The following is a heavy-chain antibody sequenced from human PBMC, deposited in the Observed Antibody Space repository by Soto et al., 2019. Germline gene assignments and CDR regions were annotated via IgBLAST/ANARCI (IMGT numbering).Heavy chain of an antibody. V-gene: IGHV1-8*01. CDR2: MNPNSGNT. D-gene: IGHD2-21*02. CDR3: ASHLLGDTDAFDI. Sequence: ASVKVSCKASGYTFTSYDINWVRQATGQGLEWMGWMNPNSGNTGYAQKFQGRVTMTRNTSISTAYMELSSLRSEDTAVYYCASHLLGDTDAFDIWGQGTMVTVSS. CDR1: GYTFTSYD. J-gene: IGHJ3*02.